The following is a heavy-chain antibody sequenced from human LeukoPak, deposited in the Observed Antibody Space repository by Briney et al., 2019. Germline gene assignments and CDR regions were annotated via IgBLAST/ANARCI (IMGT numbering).Heavy chain of an antibody. V-gene: IGHV3-30-3*01. CDR3: ARGGSGSYFSAVDY. CDR2: ISYDGSNK. D-gene: IGHD1-26*01. CDR1: GFTFSSYA. J-gene: IGHJ4*02. Sequence: GGSLRLSCAASGFTFSSYAMHWVRQAPGKGLEWVAVISYDGSNKYYADSVKGRFTISRDNSRNTLDLQMNSLRAEDTALYYCARGGSGSYFSAVDYWGQGTLVTVSS.